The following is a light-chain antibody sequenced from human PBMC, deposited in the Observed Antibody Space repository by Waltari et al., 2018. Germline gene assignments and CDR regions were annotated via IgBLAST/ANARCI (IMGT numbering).Light chain of an antibody. J-gene: IGLJ2*01. V-gene: IGLV1-44*01. CDR3: ATWDDRQTGYVV. CDR2: SNS. Sequence: QSALTQPPSASGTPGQRVIISCSGSSSNLGSNAVSWYRQFPGTAPRLLIYSNSEPTSGVPDRFSGSKSGMSASLTISGLQSDDAADYYCATWDDRQTGYVVFGGGTKLTVL. CDR1: SSNLGSNA.